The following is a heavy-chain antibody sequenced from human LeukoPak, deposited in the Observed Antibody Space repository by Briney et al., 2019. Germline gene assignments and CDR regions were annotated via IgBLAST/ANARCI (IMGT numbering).Heavy chain of an antibody. D-gene: IGHD3-10*01. V-gene: IGHV3-21*01. Sequence: GGSLRLSCAASGSTFRSYGMNWVRQAPGKGLEWVSSISSGSSYIYYADSVKGRFNISRDNAKTSLYLQMNSLRAEDTAVYYCARDSEIRYYYGSGTPPGYGMDVWGHGTTVTVSS. CDR2: ISSGSSYI. CDR3: ARDSEIRYYYGSGTPPGYGMDV. J-gene: IGHJ6*02. CDR1: GSTFRSYG.